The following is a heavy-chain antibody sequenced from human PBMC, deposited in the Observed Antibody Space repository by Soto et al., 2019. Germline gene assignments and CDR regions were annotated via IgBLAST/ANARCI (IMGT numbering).Heavy chain of an antibody. V-gene: IGHV4-4*07. CDR2: IYTSGST. CDR1: GGSIRSYY. CDR3: AREGASGFGMDV. J-gene: IGHJ6*02. Sequence: SETLSLTCTVSGGSIRSYYWSWIRQPAGKPLEWIGRIYTSGSTNYNPSLKSRVTMSVDTSKNQLSLTLSSVTAADTAVYYCAREGASGFGMDVWGQGTTVTVSS. D-gene: IGHD1-26*01.